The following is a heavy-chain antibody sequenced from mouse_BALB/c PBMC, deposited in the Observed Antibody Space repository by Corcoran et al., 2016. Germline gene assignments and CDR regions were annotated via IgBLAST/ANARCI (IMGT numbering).Heavy chain of an antibody. CDR2: ILPGSGST. D-gene: IGHD1-1*01. J-gene: IGHJ4*01. CDR1: GYTFSSYW. V-gene: IGHV1-9*01. Sequence: VQLQQSGAELMKPGASVKLSCKATGYTFSSYWIEWVNQRPGHGLEWIGEILPGSGSTNYNEKFKGKATLTADTSSNTAYMQLSSRTSEDSAVYYCAIRTTVVADYAMDYWGQGTSVTVSS. CDR3: AIRTTVVADYAMDY.